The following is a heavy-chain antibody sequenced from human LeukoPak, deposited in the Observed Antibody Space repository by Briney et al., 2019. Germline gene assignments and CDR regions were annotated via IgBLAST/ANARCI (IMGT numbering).Heavy chain of an antibody. CDR1: GGSINNYY. CDR2: IYYSGST. J-gene: IGHJ4*02. D-gene: IGHD5-18*01. CDR3: ARQTAKNVDTARFDY. Sequence: SETLSLTCNVSGGSINNYYWSWIRQPPGRGLEWIGYIYYSGSTNYSPSLNSRVNISLDTAKNQFSLRLTSVTAADTAVYYCARQTAKNVDTARFDYWGQGTLVTVSS. V-gene: IGHV4-59*08.